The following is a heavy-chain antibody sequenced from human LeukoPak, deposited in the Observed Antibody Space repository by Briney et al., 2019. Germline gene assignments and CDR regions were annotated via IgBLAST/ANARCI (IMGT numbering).Heavy chain of an antibody. CDR3: AREWGSGEQWLVHPPYYFDY. V-gene: IGHV4-4*07. CDR2: IYTSGST. J-gene: IGHJ4*02. Sequence: SETLSLTCTVSGGSISSYYWSWIRQPAGKGLEWIGRIYTSGSTNYNPSLKSRVTMSVDTSKNQFSLKLSSVTAAATAVYYCAREWGSGEQWLVHPPYYFDYWGQGTLVTLSS. CDR1: GGSISSYY. D-gene: IGHD6-19*01.